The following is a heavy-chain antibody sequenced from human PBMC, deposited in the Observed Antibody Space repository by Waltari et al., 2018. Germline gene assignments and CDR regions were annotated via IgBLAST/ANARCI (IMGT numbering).Heavy chain of an antibody. CDR2: IYYSGST. Sequence: QLQLQESGPGLVKPSETLSPTCTVPGGSISSSSYYWGWFRQPPGKGLEWIGSIYYSGSTYYNPSLKSRVTISVDTSKNQFSLKLSSVTAADTAVYYCARHYGVTTVSYLFDYWGQGTLVTVSS. J-gene: IGHJ4*02. CDR1: GGSISSSSYY. V-gene: IGHV4-39*07. CDR3: ARHYGVTTVSYLFDY. D-gene: IGHD4-17*01.